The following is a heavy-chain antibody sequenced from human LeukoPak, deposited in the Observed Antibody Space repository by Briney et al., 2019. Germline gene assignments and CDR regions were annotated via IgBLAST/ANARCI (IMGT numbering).Heavy chain of an antibody. CDR2: INHSGST. D-gene: IGHD5-18*01. Sequence: PSETLSLTCAAYGGSFSGYYWSWIRQPPGKGLEWIGEINHSGSTNYNPSLKSRVTISVDTSKNQFSLRLSSVTAADTAVYYCARAGYSYGKPFDYWGQGTLVTVSS. CDR3: ARAGYSYGKPFDY. CDR1: GGSFSGYY. V-gene: IGHV4-34*01. J-gene: IGHJ4*02.